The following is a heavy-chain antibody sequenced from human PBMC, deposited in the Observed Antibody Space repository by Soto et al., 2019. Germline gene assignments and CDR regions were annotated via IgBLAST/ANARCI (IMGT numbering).Heavy chain of an antibody. CDR3: ARDLKAEFLVYYYGMDV. CDR2: ISSSGGTT. Sequence: GSLRLSCATSGFNFNNYAMSWVRQAPGERLEWVSFISSSGGTTYYADSVKGRFTISRDNSKNTLYLQMNSLRAEDTAVYYCARDLKAEFLVYYYGMDVWGQGTTVTVSS. CDR1: GFNFNNYA. D-gene: IGHD3-3*01. J-gene: IGHJ6*02. V-gene: IGHV3-23*01.